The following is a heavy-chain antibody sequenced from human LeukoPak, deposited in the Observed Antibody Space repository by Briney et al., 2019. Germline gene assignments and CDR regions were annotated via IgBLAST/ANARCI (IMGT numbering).Heavy chain of an antibody. Sequence: PGGSLRLSCAASGFTFSTYSMNWVRQAPGKGLEWVSSISSGSGYIYYADSVKGRFTISRDNAKNSLYLQMNSLRAEDTAVYYCARDSGIYYAFDYWGQGTLVTVSS. D-gene: IGHD1-26*01. J-gene: IGHJ4*02. CDR3: ARDSGIYYAFDY. CDR1: GFTFSTYS. CDR2: ISSGSGYI. V-gene: IGHV3-21*01.